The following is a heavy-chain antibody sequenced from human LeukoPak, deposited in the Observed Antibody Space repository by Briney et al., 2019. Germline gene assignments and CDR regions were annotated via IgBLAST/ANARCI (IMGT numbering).Heavy chain of an antibody. J-gene: IGHJ5*02. V-gene: IGHV4-59*02. CDR1: GDSVTTYY. Sequence: SETLSLTCTVSGDSVTTYYWSWIRQPPGKRLEYIGCIHYSGSTNYNPSLKSRVTISVDTSRTQFSLKLSSVTPADTAVYYCARGVDSAKMRTWGQGTLVTVSS. D-gene: IGHD5-18*01. CDR3: ARGVDSAKMRT. CDR2: IHYSGST.